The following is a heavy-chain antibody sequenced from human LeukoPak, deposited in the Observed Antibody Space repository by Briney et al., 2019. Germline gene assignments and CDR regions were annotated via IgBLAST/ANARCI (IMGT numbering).Heavy chain of an antibody. Sequence: SETLSLTCTVSGGSISSGGYYWSWIRQHPGKGLEWIGYIYYSGSTYYNPSLKSRVTISVDTSKNQFSLKLSSVTAADTAVYYCARGHSLGMAARLWFDPWGQGTLVTVSS. CDR1: GGSISSGGYY. CDR3: ARGHSLGMAARLWFDP. CDR2: IYYSGST. D-gene: IGHD6-6*01. V-gene: IGHV4-31*03. J-gene: IGHJ5*02.